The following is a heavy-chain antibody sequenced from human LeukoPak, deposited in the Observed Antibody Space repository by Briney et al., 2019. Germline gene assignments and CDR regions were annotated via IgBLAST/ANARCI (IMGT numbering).Heavy chain of an antibody. CDR2: IRSSPNGGTT. D-gene: IGHD3-22*01. Sequence: PGGPLRLSCTTSGFTFSVFAINWVRQAAGKGPEWVGLIRSSPNGGTTEYGASVKGRFIISRDDSKNIAYLQMNSLKTEDTAVYYCTRNYNTQDFDYWGQGILVTVSS. V-gene: IGHV3-49*04. CDR3: TRNYNTQDFDY. CDR1: GFTFSVFA. J-gene: IGHJ4*02.